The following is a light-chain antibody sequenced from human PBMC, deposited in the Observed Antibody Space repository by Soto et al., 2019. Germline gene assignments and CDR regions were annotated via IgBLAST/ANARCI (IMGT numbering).Light chain of an antibody. V-gene: IGLV2-8*01. CDR3: QVWLGNSEHLWV. CDR1: SSDVGGYNY. CDR2: EVS. J-gene: IGLJ3*02. Sequence: QSALTQPPSAPGSPGQSVTISCTGTSSDVGGYNYVSWYQQHPGKAPKLLIYEVSKRPSGVPDRFSGSKSGNTASLTVSGLQAEDEADYYCQVWLGNSEHLWVFGGGTKLTVL.